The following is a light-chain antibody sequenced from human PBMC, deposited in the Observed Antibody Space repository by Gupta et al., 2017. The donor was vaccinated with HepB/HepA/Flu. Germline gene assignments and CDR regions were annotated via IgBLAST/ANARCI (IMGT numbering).Light chain of an antibody. CDR2: DVS. Sequence: QSALTQPRSVSGSPGPSVTISCTGTNSDVGGYNYVSWYQQHPGKAPKLMIYDVSKRPSGVPDRFSGSKSGNTASLTISGRQAEDEADYYCCSYAGSYSWVFGGGTKLTVL. J-gene: IGLJ3*02. V-gene: IGLV2-11*01. CDR1: NSDVGGYNY. CDR3: CSYAGSYSWV.